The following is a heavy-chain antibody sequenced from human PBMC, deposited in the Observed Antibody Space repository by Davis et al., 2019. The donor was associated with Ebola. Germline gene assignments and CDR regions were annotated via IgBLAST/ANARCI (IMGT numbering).Heavy chain of an antibody. CDR3: ARMGAGVSYYFYALDV. Sequence: GGSLRLSCATSGFTFSSYAMNWVRQAPGKGLEWVSTIVGGGGDRTFYADSVKRRFIITRDDSASTVFLQMNSLRVDDTAVYYCARMGAGVSYYFYALDVWGRGTTVTVSS. CDR2: IVGGGGDRT. D-gene: IGHD2/OR15-2a*01. J-gene: IGHJ6*02. CDR1: GFTFSSYA. V-gene: IGHV3-23*01.